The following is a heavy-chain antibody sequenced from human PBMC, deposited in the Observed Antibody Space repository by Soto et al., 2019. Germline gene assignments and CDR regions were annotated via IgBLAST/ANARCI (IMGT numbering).Heavy chain of an antibody. CDR2: IYFRGNT. CDR3: ARLDGLATISYSFVF. D-gene: IGHD3-9*01. V-gene: IGHV4-39*01. Sequence: QLQLQESGPGLVKPSETLSLTCSVSGDSINSDKYYWGWIRQPPGKRLEWIGSIYFRGNTCYNPSLQTRVTLALAQSRSQFALKVNSVTSADSAVYFCARLDGLATISYSFVFWGQGALITVSS. J-gene: IGHJ4*02. CDR1: GDSINSDKYY.